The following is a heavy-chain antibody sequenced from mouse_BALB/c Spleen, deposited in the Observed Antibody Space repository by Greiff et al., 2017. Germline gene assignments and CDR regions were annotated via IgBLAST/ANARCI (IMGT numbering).Heavy chain of an antibody. CDR2: INPSNGRT. CDR3: ACYYDYSWFAY. Sequence: VQLQQPGAELVKPGASVKLSCKASGYTFTSYWMHWVKQRPGQGLEWIGEINPSNGRTNYNEKFKSKATLTVDKSSSTAYMQLSSLTSEDSAVYYCACYYDYSWFAYWGQGTLVTVSA. CDR1: GYTFTSYW. J-gene: IGHJ3*01. D-gene: IGHD2-4*01. V-gene: IGHV1S81*02.